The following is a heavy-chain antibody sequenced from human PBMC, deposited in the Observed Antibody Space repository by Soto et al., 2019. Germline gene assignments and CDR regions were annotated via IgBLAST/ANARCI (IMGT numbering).Heavy chain of an antibody. D-gene: IGHD3-10*01. CDR2: IYSGGST. Sequence: EVQLVESGGGLIQPGGSLRLSCAASGFTVSSNYMSWVRKAPGKGLEWVSVIYSGGSTYYADSVKGRFTISRDNSKNTLYLQMNSLRAEDTAVYYCAREVRGEFGELLGARVYYGMDVWGQGTTVTVSS. CDR1: GFTVSSNY. CDR3: AREVRGEFGELLGARVYYGMDV. V-gene: IGHV3-53*01. J-gene: IGHJ6*02.